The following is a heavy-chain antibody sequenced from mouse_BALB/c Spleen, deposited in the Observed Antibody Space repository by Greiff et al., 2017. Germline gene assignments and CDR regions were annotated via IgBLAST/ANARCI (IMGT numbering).Heavy chain of an antibody. CDR2: ISSGGSYT. V-gene: IGHV5-9-4*01. J-gene: IGHJ4*01. Sequence: EVNLVESGGGLVKPGGSLKLSCAASGFTFSSYAMSWVRQSPEKRLEWVAEISSGGSYTYYPDTVTGRFTISRDNAKNTLYLEMSSLRSEDTAMYYCARGYYGSKGYAMDYWGQGTSVTVSS. D-gene: IGHD1-1*01. CDR3: ARGYYGSKGYAMDY. CDR1: GFTFSSYA.